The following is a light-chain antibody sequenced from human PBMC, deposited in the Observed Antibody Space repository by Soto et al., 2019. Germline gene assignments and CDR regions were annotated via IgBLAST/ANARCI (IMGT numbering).Light chain of an antibody. Sequence: QSVLTQPRSVSGSPGQSVTISCTGTSSDVGGYNYVSWYQHHPGKAPTLMIYDVTKRPSGVRDRFSASKSGNTASLTISGLQAEDEADYYCCSYAGSYTYVFGTGTKVTVL. CDR3: CSYAGSYTYV. CDR1: SSDVGGYNY. V-gene: IGLV2-11*01. J-gene: IGLJ1*01. CDR2: DVT.